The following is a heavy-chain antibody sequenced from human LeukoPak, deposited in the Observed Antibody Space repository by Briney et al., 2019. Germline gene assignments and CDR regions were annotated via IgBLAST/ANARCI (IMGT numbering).Heavy chain of an antibody. CDR2: IIALFGTA. D-gene: IGHD3-3*01. CDR3: ARDDLYYDFWSGYGSRYYYGMDV. CDR1: GGTFSSYA. V-gene: IGHV1-69*13. Sequence: SVKVSCKASGGTFSSYAISWVRQAPGQGLEWMGGIIALFGTANYAQKFQGRLTITADESTSTAYMELSSLRSEDTAVYYCARDDLYYDFWSGYGSRYYYGMDVWGQGTTVTVSS. J-gene: IGHJ6*02.